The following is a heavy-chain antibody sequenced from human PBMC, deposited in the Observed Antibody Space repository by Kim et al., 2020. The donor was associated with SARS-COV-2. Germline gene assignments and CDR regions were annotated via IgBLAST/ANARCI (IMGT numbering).Heavy chain of an antibody. CDR3: ARDHYDYVWGSYRYTFDY. CDR2: IYYSGST. Sequence: SETLSLTCTVSGGSISSSSYYWGWIRQPPGKGLEWIGSIYYSGSTYYNPSLKSRVTISVDTSKNQFSLKLSSVTAADTAVYYCARDHYDYVWGSYRYTFDYWGQGTLVTVSS. J-gene: IGHJ4*02. CDR1: GGSISSSSYY. D-gene: IGHD3-16*02. V-gene: IGHV4-39*07.